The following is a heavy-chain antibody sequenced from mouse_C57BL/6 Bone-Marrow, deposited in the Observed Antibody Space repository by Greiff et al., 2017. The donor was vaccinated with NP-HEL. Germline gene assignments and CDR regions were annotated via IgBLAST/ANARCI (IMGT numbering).Heavy chain of an antibody. J-gene: IGHJ1*03. CDR1: GYAFSSSW. CDR2: IYPGDGDT. D-gene: IGHD6-2*01. V-gene: IGHV1-82*01. Sequence: VQLQQSGPELVKPGASVKISCKASGYAFSSSWMNWVKQRPGKGLEWIGRIYPGDGDTNYNGKFKGKATLTADKSSSTAYMQLSSLTSEDSAVYFCARVSIYWYCDVWGTGTTVTVSS. CDR3: ARVSIYWYCDV.